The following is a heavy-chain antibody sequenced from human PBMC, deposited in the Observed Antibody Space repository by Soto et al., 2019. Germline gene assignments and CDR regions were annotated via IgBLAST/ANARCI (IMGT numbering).Heavy chain of an antibody. CDR3: SRDAYSSGYDADY. J-gene: IGHJ4*02. CDR2: INTGRGNT. CDR1: GYTFTRYT. D-gene: IGHD5-18*01. V-gene: IGHV1-3*04. Sequence: QVQLVQSGAEVKKPGASVKISCKTSGYTFTRYTIHWVRQAPGQRLEWMGWINTGRGNTKYSEKLQGRVTITAATSASTAYMELSSLTSADTALYYCSRDAYSSGYDADYWGQGTLVTVSS.